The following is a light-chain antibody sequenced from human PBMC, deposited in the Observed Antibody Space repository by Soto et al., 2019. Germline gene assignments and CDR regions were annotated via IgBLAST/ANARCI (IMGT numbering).Light chain of an antibody. CDR3: MQALQTPRT. V-gene: IGKV2-28*01. CDR2: LAS. Sequence: EIVMSQSPLSLTVTPAEPTAISCKSSQSLQHNNGNTLLDWYMQKPGQSPQLLIYLASRRAPGAPDRVPGNGSGTDLTLRISTVEADDAAIYYCMQALQTPRTFGQGT. CDR1: QSLQHNNGNTL. J-gene: IGKJ1*01.